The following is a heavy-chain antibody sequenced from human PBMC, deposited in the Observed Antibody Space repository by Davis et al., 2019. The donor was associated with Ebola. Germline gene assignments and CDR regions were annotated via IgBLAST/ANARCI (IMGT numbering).Heavy chain of an antibody. CDR1: RLAFSSYA. J-gene: IGHJ4*02. D-gene: IGHD6-13*01. CDR2: ILNYGDVT. Sequence: PGGSLRLSCAASRLAFSSYAMIWVRQAPGKGLEWVSTILNYGDVTSYAESVKGRFTIFRDNARNSWHLQMSSLRVDDTAIYYCAREWSQHPVDWGQGTLVTVSS. V-gene: IGHV3-23*01. CDR3: AREWSQHPVD.